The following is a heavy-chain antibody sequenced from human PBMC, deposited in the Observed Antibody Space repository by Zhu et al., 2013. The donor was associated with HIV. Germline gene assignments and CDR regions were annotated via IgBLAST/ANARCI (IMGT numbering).Heavy chain of an antibody. CDR2: MNPNSGNT. J-gene: IGHJ5*02. CDR3: ARNRRVTYYYGGNEDWFDP. V-gene: IGHV1-8*01. D-gene: IGHD4-17*01. Sequence: VQLVQSGAEVKKPGASVKVSCKASGDTFTSYDINWVRQATGQGLEWMGWMNPNSGNTGYAQKFQGRVTMTRNTSISTAYMELSSLRSEDTAVYYCARNRRVTYYYGGNEDWFDPWGQGTLVTVSS. CDR1: GDTFTSYD.